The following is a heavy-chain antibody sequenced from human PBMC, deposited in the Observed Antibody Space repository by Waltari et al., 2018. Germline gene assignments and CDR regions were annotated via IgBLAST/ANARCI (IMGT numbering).Heavy chain of an antibody. D-gene: IGHD3-10*01. CDR1: GFTFSSYW. CDR3: ARLRGAND. Sequence: EVQLVESGGGLVQPGGSLSLSCAASGFTFSSYWMIWVRQAPGQGLGGVAHKNQDGSEKSYVASVKGRFTISRDNAKQSLYLQMNSLRPDDTAIYYCARLRGANDWGQGTLVTVSS. J-gene: IGHJ4*02. V-gene: IGHV3-7*01. CDR2: KNQDGSEK.